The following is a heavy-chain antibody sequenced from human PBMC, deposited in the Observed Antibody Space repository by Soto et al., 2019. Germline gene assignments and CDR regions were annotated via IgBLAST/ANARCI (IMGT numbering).Heavy chain of an antibody. V-gene: IGHV4-34*01. CDR3: ASPSGWYMGGY. D-gene: IGHD6-19*01. CDR1: GGSFSGYY. Sequence: SETLSLTCAVYGGSFSGYYWSWIRQPPGKGLEWIGEINHSGSTNYNPSLKSRVTISVDTSKNQFSLKLSSVTAADTAVYYCASPSGWYMGGYWGQGTLVTVSS. CDR2: INHSGST. J-gene: IGHJ4*02.